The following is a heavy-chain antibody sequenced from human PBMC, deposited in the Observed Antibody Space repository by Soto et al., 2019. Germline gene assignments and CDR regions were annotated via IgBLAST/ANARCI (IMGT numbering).Heavy chain of an antibody. V-gene: IGHV1-69*13. CDR3: ARGGGYGDYPFLYYYYYGMDV. CDR2: IIPIFGTA. CDR1: GGTFSSYA. Sequence: TSVKVSCKASGGTFSSYAISWVRQAPGQGLEWMGGIIPIFGTANYAQKFQGRVTITADESTSTAYMELSSLRSEDTAVYYCARGGGYGDYPFLYYYYYGMDVWGQGTTVTVSS. D-gene: IGHD4-17*01. J-gene: IGHJ6*02.